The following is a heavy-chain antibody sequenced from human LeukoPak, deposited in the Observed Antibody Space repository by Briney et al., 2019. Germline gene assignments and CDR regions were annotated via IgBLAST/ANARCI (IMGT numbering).Heavy chain of an antibody. D-gene: IGHD6-13*01. J-gene: IGHJ5*02. CDR2: ISGDGGST. CDR1: GFTFDDYA. CDR3: AKDTEAAAGEHWFDP. Sequence: PGGSLRLSCAASGFTFDDYAMHWVRLASAKGLEWGSLISGDGGSTYYADSVKGRFTISRDNSKNSLYLQMNSLRTEDTALYYCAKDTEAAAGEHWFDPWGQGTLVTVSS. V-gene: IGHV3-43*02.